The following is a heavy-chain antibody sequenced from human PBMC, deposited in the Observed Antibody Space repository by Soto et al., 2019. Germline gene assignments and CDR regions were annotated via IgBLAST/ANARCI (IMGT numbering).Heavy chain of an antibody. Sequence: PGGSLRLSCAASGFTFSSYSMNWVRQAPGKGLEWVSYISSSSSTIYYADSVKGRFTISRDNAKNSLYLQMNSLRDEDTAVYYCAREPASIAARPGLFDYWGQGTLVTVSS. V-gene: IGHV3-48*02. D-gene: IGHD6-6*01. J-gene: IGHJ4*02. CDR1: GFTFSSYS. CDR3: AREPASIAARPGLFDY. CDR2: ISSSSSTI.